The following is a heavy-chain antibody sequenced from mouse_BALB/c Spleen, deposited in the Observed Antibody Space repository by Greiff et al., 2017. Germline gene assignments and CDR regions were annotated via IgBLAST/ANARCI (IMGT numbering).Heavy chain of an antibody. D-gene: IGHD1-1*01. CDR1: GFSLTSYG. Sequence: VHLVESGPGLVAPSQCLSITCTVSGFSLTSYGVHWVRQPPGKGLEWMGVIWAGGSTNYNSALMSRLSISKDKSTAHVFLKMNSLQTDDTAMYYCARDYYASSNSWYFDVWGAGTTVTVSS. CDR2: IWAGGST. CDR3: ARDYYASSNSWYFDV. J-gene: IGHJ1*01. V-gene: IGHV2-9*02.